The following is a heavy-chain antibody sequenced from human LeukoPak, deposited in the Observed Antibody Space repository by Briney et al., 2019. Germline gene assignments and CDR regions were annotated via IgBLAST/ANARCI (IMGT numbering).Heavy chain of an antibody. V-gene: IGHV3-23*01. CDR3: AKWAGSGEQTKRYFGPFDF. J-gene: IGHJ4*02. CDR2: IIGDGSGT. D-gene: IGHD1/OR15-1a*01. Sequence: GASLRLSCAASGFTFSNWAITWVRQAPGMGLEWVSSIIGDGSGTYYADSVKGRFTVSRDNSKDTLYLEINSLRVEDTAVYYCAKWAGSGEQTKRYFGPFDFWGQGTLVTVSS. CDR1: GFTFSNWA.